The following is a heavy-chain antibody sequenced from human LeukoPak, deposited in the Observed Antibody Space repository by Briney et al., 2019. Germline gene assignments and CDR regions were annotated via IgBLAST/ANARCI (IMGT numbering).Heavy chain of an antibody. CDR3: ARVGRSSYHYDY. Sequence: PGGSLRLSCAASGFSFSDHYVDWVRQAPGKGLEWVGRIRIKANSYTTEFAASAKGRFTISRDDSKNSLDLQMNSLKTEDTAVYYCARVGRSSYHYDYWGQGTLVTVSS. J-gene: IGHJ4*02. V-gene: IGHV3-72*01. CDR2: IRIKANSYTT. CDR1: GFSFSDHY. D-gene: IGHD3-22*01.